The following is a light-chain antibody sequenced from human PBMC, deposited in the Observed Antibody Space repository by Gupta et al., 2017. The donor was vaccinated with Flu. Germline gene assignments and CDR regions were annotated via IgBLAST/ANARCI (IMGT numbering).Light chain of an antibody. CDR2: VIVGGRY. Sequence: QVVLTQSPSASASLGASVTLTCTLSSRHSTYDIAWHQHQPEKGPRSLMMVIVGGRYRKGDAIPDRVSGSTSGAERTLIISSLQSEDEADYYCQTWGTGYRVFGGGTKLTVL. V-gene: IGLV4-69*01. CDR1: SRHSTYD. J-gene: IGLJ3*02. CDR3: QTWGTGYRV.